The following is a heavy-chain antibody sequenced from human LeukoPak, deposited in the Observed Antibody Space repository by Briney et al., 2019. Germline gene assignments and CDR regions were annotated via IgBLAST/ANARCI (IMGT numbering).Heavy chain of an antibody. J-gene: IGHJ4*02. V-gene: IGHV3-23*01. CDR1: GFNFSNYG. Sequence: GGSLRLSCAASGFNFSNYGMSWVRQAPGKGLERVSSISGRGVSTYYADSMKGRFTISRGISRNTLFLQVNSLRAEDTAVYYCASHGDSYYVFSYWGQGTLLTVSS. CDR3: ASHGDSYYVFSY. D-gene: IGHD3-22*01. CDR2: ISGRGVST.